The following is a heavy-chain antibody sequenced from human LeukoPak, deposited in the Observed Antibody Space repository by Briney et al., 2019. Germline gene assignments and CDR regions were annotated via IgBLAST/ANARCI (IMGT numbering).Heavy chain of an antibody. V-gene: IGHV4-4*07. Sequence: SETLSLTCIVSGGSISSCSWNWIRQPAGKGLEWIGRIHTSGSTNYNPSLKSRVTMSVDTSKNQFSLKLSSVTAADTAVYYCARDASCYYDGSGYYLGYWGQGTPVTVSS. CDR2: IHTSGST. J-gene: IGHJ4*02. CDR1: GGSISSCS. CDR3: ARDASCYYDGSGYYLGY. D-gene: IGHD3-22*01.